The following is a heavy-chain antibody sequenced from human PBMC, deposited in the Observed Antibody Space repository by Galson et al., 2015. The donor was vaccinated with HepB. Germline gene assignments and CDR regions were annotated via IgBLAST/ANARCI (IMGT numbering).Heavy chain of an antibody. CDR3: ARVAHSDYGDHAHFDY. CDR1: RFTFSDYY. D-gene: IGHD4-17*01. Sequence: SLRLSCAASRFTFSDYYMTWIRQAPGKGLEWLSYISGGATYTNYADSVKGRFTISRDNAKNSLNLPMRSLRDDDTAVYYCARVAHSDYGDHAHFDYWGQGTLVTVSS. V-gene: IGHV3-11*06. J-gene: IGHJ4*02. CDR2: ISGGATYT.